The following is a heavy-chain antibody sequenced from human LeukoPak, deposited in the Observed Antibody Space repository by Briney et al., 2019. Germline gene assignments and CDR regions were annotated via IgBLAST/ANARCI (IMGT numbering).Heavy chain of an antibody. CDR3: ARGSVYYGSGSYDY. Sequence: SETLSLTCAVYGGSFSGYYWSWIRQPPGKGLEWIGEINHSGSTNYNSSLKSRVTISVDTSKNQFSLKLSSVTAADTAVYYCARGSVYYGSGSYDYWGQGTLVTVSS. CDR1: GGSFSGYY. CDR2: INHSGST. J-gene: IGHJ4*02. V-gene: IGHV4-34*01. D-gene: IGHD3-10*01.